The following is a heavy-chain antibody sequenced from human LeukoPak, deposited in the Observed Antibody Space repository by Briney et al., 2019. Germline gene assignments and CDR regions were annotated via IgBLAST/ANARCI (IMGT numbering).Heavy chain of an antibody. CDR3: ARVGRGSGDYIHPFDI. Sequence: SETLSLTCAVSGDSISNGNWWSWVRQPPGKGLEWIADIYHSGATAHNSSLQSRVTISLDKSKNQFSLKLTSVTAADTAMYYCARVGRGSGDYIHPFDIWGQGTMVSVSS. CDR1: GDSISNGNW. CDR2: IYHSGAT. D-gene: IGHD4-11*01. J-gene: IGHJ3*02. V-gene: IGHV4-4*02.